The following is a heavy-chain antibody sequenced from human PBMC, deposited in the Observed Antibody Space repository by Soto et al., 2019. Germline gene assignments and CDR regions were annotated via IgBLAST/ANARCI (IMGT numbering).Heavy chain of an antibody. V-gene: IGHV1-3*01. Sequence: ASVKVSCKASGYTFTSYAMHWVRQAPGQRLEWMGCINAGNGNTEYSQKFQGRVTITRDTSASTAYMELSSLRSEDTAVYYCARCSKVYYYYGMDGWGQGTTVTVSS. CDR2: INAGNGNT. CDR1: GYTFTSYA. CDR3: ARCSKVYYYYGMDG. J-gene: IGHJ6*02.